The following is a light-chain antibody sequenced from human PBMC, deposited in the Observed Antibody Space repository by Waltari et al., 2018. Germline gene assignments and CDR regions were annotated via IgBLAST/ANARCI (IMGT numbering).Light chain of an antibody. V-gene: IGLV2-14*01. Sequence: QSALTHPASVSGPPGQSLTISCSGTASDVGASDFLSCYQQHPGKAPHLIIYEVSNRPSGISNRFSASKSGNTASLTISGLQAEDEADYYCSSYTTSSAPGVFGTGTRVTVL. CDR2: EVS. J-gene: IGLJ1*01. CDR3: SSYTTSSAPGV. CDR1: ASDVGASDF.